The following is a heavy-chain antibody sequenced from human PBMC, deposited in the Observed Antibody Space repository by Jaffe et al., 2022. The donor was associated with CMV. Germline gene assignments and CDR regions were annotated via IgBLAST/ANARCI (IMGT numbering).Heavy chain of an antibody. D-gene: IGHD6-19*01. V-gene: IGHV1-8*01. J-gene: IGHJ5*02. Sequence: QVQLVQSGAEVKKPGASVKVSCKASGYTFTSYDINWVRQATGQGLEWMGWMNPNSGNTGYAQKFQGRVTMTRNTSISTAYMELSSLRSEDTAVYYCARVDSSGWYSGEDNWFDPWGQGTLVTVSS. CDR2: MNPNSGNT. CDR1: GYTFTSYD. CDR3: ARVDSSGWYSGEDNWFDP.